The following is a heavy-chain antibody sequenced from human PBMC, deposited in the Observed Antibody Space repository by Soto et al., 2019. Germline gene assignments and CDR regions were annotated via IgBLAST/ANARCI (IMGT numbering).Heavy chain of an antibody. D-gene: IGHD5-12*01. J-gene: IGHJ4*02. CDR2: IYYSGST. CDR1: GGSISSGDYY. V-gene: IGHV4-30-4*01. CDR3: AREVGSGYDLGGVWFSEDY. Sequence: PSETLSLTCTVSGGSISSGDYYWSWIRQPPGKGLEWIGYIYYSGSTYYNPSLKSRVTISVDTSKNQFSLKLSSVTAADTAVYYCAREVGSGYDLGGVWFSEDYWGQGTLVTVSS.